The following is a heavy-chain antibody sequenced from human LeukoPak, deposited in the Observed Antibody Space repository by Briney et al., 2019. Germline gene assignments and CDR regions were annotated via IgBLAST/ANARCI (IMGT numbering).Heavy chain of an antibody. V-gene: IGHV4-34*01. CDR3: ATHLPDKGWFDP. J-gene: IGHJ5*02. D-gene: IGHD3-9*01. CDR2: INHSGST. CDR1: GGSFSGYY. Sequence: SETLSLTCAVYGGSFSGYYWSWIRQPPGKGLEWIGEINHSGSTNYNPPLKSRVTISVDTSKNQFSLKLSSVTAADTAVYYCATHLPDKGWFDPWGQGTLVTVSS.